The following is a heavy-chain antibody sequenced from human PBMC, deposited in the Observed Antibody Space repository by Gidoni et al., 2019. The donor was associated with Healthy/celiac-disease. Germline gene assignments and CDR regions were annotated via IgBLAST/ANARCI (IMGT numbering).Heavy chain of an antibody. Sequence: EVQLVESGGGLVKPGGSLRLSCAASGFTFSSYSMNWVRQAPGKGLEWVSSISSSSSYIYYADSVKGRFTISRDNAKNSLYLQMNSLRAEDTAVYYCAREGIVVVPAAANYYYGMDVWGQGTTVTVSS. V-gene: IGHV3-21*01. J-gene: IGHJ6*02. CDR3: AREGIVVVPAAANYYYGMDV. CDR1: GFTFSSYS. D-gene: IGHD2-2*01. CDR2: ISSSSSYI.